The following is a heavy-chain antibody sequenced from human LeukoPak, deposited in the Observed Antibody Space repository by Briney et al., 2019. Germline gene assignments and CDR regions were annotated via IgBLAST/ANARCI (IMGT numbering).Heavy chain of an antibody. V-gene: IGHV1-2*02. Sequence: GASVKVSCKASGYTFTGYYMHWVRQAPGQGLEWTGWINPNSGGTNYAQKFQGRVTMTRDTSISTAYMELSRLRSDDTAVYYCARDLEGMYGGFSGDYWGQGTLVTVSS. CDR1: GYTFTGYY. D-gene: IGHD5-12*01. CDR3: ARDLEGMYGGFSGDY. J-gene: IGHJ4*02. CDR2: INPNSGGT.